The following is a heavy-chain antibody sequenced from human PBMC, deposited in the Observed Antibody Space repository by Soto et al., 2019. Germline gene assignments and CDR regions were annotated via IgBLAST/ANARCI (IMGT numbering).Heavy chain of an antibody. V-gene: IGHV4-39*01. CDR3: ARHTIAAAGKRTYYYYYYGMDV. J-gene: IGHJ6*02. Sequence: SETLSLTCTVSGGSISSSSYYWGWIRQPPGKGLEWIGSIYYSGSTYYNPSLKSRVTISIDTSRNQFSLKLSSVTAADTAVYYCARHTIAAAGKRTYYYYYYGMDVWGQGTTVTVS. CDR1: GGSISSSSYY. CDR2: IYYSGST. D-gene: IGHD6-13*01.